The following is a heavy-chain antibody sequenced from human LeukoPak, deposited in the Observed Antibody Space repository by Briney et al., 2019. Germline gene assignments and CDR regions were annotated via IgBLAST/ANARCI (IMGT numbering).Heavy chain of an antibody. CDR3: ARDWARWLQSLGY. J-gene: IGHJ4*02. CDR2: IKQDGSEK. D-gene: IGHD5-24*01. Sequence: GGSLRLSCAASGFTFSSYWMSWVRQAPGKGLEWVANIKQDGSEKYYVDSVKGQFTISRDNAKNSLYLQMNSLRAEDTAVYYCARDWARWLQSLGYWGQGTLVTVSS. V-gene: IGHV3-7*01. CDR1: GFTFSSYW.